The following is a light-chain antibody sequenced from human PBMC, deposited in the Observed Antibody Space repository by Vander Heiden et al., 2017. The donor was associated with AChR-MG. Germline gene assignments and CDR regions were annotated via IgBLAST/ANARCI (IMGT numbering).Light chain of an antibody. CDR1: SSDVGVYNY. J-gene: IGLJ2*01. CDR3: SSYAGSNSVI. V-gene: IGLV2-8*01. Sequence: QSALTQPPSASGSPGQSVTISCTGTSSDVGVYNYFSWYQQHPGKAPKRMMYEVTKRPSGVPDRFSGSKSGNTASLTVSGLQAEDEADYYCSSYAGSNSVILGGGTKL. CDR2: EVT.